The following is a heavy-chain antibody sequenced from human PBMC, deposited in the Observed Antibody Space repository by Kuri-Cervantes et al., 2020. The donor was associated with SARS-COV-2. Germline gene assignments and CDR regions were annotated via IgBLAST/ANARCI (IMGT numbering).Heavy chain of an antibody. D-gene: IGHD1-26*01. CDR2: IYYSGST. CDR3: ARDTQRELPLDY. Sequence: GSLRLSCTVSGGSISSHYWSWIRQPPGKGLEWIGYIYYSGSTNYNPSLKSRVTISVDTSKNQFSLKLSSVTAADTAVYYCARDTQRELPLDYWGQGTLVTVSS. J-gene: IGHJ4*02. V-gene: IGHV4-59*11. CDR1: GGSISSHY.